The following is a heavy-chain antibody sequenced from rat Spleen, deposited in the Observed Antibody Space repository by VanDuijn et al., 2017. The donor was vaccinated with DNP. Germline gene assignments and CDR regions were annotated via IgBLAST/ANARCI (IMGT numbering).Heavy chain of an antibody. J-gene: IGHJ4*01. CDR3: ARDLIIRDTTSAMDV. CDR2: IWKHGAT. CDR1: GFSLSTYN. Sequence: QVQLKESGPGLVQPSQTLSLTCTVAGFSLSTYNVHWVRQPPGKGLEWMGVIWKHGATRYNSVFKSRLSFSKATSKSQDFLKLSSLQTEDTATYYCARDLIIRDTTSAMDVWGQGTSVTVSS. V-gene: IGHV2-41*01. D-gene: IGHD4-3*01.